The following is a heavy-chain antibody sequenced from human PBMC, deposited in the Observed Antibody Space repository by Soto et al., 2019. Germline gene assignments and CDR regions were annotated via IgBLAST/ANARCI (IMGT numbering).Heavy chain of an antibody. J-gene: IGHJ5*02. CDR1: GFIFENFG. Sequence: GGYLRLSCAASGFIFENFGMSWVRQAPGKGLEWISSISGSGFKKYYADSVKGRFTISRDNSKSTVYLELNDLSAVDTAVYHCAKNQGVELVPLATVDWFDPWGQGSVVTVSS. CDR2: ISGSGFKK. V-gene: IGHV3-23*01. CDR3: AKNQGVELVPLATVDWFDP. D-gene: IGHD1-26*01.